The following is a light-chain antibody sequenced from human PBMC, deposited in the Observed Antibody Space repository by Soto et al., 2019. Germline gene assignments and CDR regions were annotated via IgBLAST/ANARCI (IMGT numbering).Light chain of an antibody. J-gene: IGKJ2*01. CDR1: QSVLYSSNTKNY. CDR3: QQYYSTPYT. Sequence: DIVMTQFPDSLAMSLGEMATINCKSSQSVLYSSNTKNYLAWYQQKPGQPPQLLIYWASTRESGVPDRFSGSGSGTDFTLTISSLQAEDVAVYYCQQYYSTPYTFGHGTKREIK. CDR2: WAS. V-gene: IGKV4-1*01.